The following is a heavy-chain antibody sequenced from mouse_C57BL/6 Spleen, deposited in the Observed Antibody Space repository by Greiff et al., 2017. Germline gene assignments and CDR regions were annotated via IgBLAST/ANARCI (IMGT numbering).Heavy chain of an antibody. CDR3: ARRGPDYGHYYAMDY. CDR1: GYTFTDYN. CDR2: INPNNGGT. D-gene: IGHD1-1*02. Sequence: EVQLQQSGPELVKPGASVKIPCKASGYTFTDYNMDWVKQSHGKSLEWIGDINPNNGGTIYNQKFKGKATCTVDKSSSTAYMEHRSLTSEDTAVYYCARRGPDYGHYYAMDYWGQGTSVTVSS. J-gene: IGHJ4*01. V-gene: IGHV1-18*01.